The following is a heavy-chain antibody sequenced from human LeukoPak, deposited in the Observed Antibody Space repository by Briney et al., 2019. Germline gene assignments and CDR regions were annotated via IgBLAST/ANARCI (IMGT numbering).Heavy chain of an antibody. D-gene: IGHD6-19*01. J-gene: IGHJ4*02. V-gene: IGHV3-15*05. CDR2: IKSKTDGGTT. Sequence: KAGGSLRLSCAASGFTFSNAWMSWVRQAPGKGLEGVGRIKSKTDGGTTDYAAPVKGRFTISRDDSKNTLYLQMNSLRAEDTAAYYCARDQEWLAYFDYWGQGTLVTVSS. CDR3: ARDQEWLAYFDY. CDR1: GFTFSNAW.